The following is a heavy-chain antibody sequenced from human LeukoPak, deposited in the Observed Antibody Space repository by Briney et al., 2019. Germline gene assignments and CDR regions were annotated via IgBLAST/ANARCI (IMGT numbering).Heavy chain of an antibody. Sequence: GGSLRLSCAASXFXXSXYYXXXIXXXXXXXXEWVSYISGSSSDTNYADSVKGRFTISRDNAKNSLYLQMNSLRAEDTAVYYCVRVARLADSWGQGTLVTVSS. J-gene: IGHJ5*01. V-gene: IGHV3-11*05. CDR3: VRVARLADS. CDR1: XFXXSXYY. CDR2: ISGSSSDT.